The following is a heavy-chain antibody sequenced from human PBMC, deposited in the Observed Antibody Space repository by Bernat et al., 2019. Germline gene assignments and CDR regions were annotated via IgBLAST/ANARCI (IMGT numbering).Heavy chain of an antibody. CDR3: AKGFRRNIAADNLD. CDR2: ISWNSGSI. V-gene: IGHV3-9*01. CDR1: GYTLDDYA. J-gene: IGHJ4*02. D-gene: IGHD6-25*01. Sequence: EVQLVESGGGSLEPARSLRLTCAASGYTLDDYAMHWVRQARGKGLQWVSGISWNSGSIGNAESMKGRFTISRDNAMNSLYLQMNSVRAGDTDLYYCAKGFRRNIAADNLDWGRGTLVTVSS.